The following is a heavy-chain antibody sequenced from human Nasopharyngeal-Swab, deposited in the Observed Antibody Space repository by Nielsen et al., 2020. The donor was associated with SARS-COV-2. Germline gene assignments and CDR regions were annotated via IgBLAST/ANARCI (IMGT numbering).Heavy chain of an antibody. CDR3: ARQGTFMDV. J-gene: IGHJ6*03. CDR2: IDPIDSHT. V-gene: IGHV5-10-1*01. D-gene: IGHD2/OR15-2a*01. Sequence: VRQMPGKGLEWMGRIDPIDSHTNYRPSFEGHVTMSVDKYSSTAYLQWSSLKVSDTAIYYCARQGTFMDVWGTGTTVTVSS.